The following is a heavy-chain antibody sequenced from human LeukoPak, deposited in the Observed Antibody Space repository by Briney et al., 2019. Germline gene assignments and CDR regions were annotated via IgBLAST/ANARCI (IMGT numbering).Heavy chain of an antibody. CDR3: ARGGGTAMVTYY. V-gene: IGHV4-59*01. CDR2: IYYSGST. CDR1: GGPISSYY. J-gene: IGHJ4*02. D-gene: IGHD5-18*01. Sequence: PSETLSLTCTVSGGPISSYYWSWIRQPPGKGLEWIGYIYYSGSTNYNPSLKSRVTISVDTSKNQFSLKLSSVTAADTAVYYCARGGGTAMVTYYWGQGTLVTVSS.